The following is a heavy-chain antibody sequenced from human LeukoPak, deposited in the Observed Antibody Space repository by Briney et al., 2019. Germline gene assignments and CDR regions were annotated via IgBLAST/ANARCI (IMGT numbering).Heavy chain of an antibody. D-gene: IGHD3-22*01. V-gene: IGHV1-46*01. CDR2: INPSGGST. J-gene: IGHJ3*02. CDR3: ARPLGQVGYYSTDAFDI. Sequence: ASVKVSCKASGYTFTSYYMHWVRQAPGQGLEWMGIINPSGGSTSYAQKFQGRVTMTRDTSTSTVYMELSSLRSEDTAVYYCARPLGQVGYYSTDAFDIWGQGTMVTVSS. CDR1: GYTFTSYY.